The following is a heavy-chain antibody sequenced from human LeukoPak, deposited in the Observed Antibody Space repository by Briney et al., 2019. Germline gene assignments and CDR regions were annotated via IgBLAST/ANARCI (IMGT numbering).Heavy chain of an antibody. V-gene: IGHV3-7*01. CDR2: IKQDGSEK. Sequence: GGSLRLSCAASGFTFSSYWMSWVRQAPGKGLEWVANIKQDGSEKYYVDSVKGRFTISRDNAKNSLYLQMNSLRAEDTAVYYCAREDWIIVVVPAAIVRYSYENYFDYWGQGTLVTVSS. CDR3: AREDWIIVVVPAAIVRYSYENYFDY. J-gene: IGHJ4*02. CDR1: GFTFSSYW. D-gene: IGHD2-2*01.